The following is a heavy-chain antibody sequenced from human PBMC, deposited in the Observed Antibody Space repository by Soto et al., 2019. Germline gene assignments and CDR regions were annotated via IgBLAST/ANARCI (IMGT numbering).Heavy chain of an antibody. CDR1: GFTFDDFA. CDR3: ARYIVVVTATYAFDI. V-gene: IGHV3-30-3*01. J-gene: IGHJ3*02. CDR2: ISYDGSNK. Sequence: GGSLRLSCAASGFTFDDFAMHWVRQAPGKGLEWVAVISYDGSNKYYADSVKGRFTISRDNSKNTLYLQMNSLRAEDTAVYYCARYIVVVTATYAFDIWGQGTMVTVSS. D-gene: IGHD2-21*02.